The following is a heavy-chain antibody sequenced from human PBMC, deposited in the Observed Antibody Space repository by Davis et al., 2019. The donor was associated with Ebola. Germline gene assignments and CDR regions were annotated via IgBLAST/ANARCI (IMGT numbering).Heavy chain of an antibody. CDR1: GGTFSNFP. Sequence: SVQVSCKTSGGTFSNFPLFWVRQSTAQGLEYMGGIIPMFITPNYAQRFRGRVTITADESTSTAYMELNSLTSKDTAIYYCARGLQSGSGDNDAFDIWGQGTMVTVSS. V-gene: IGHV1-69*13. CDR3: ARGLQSGSGDNDAFDI. J-gene: IGHJ3*02. D-gene: IGHD3-10*01. CDR2: IIPMFITP.